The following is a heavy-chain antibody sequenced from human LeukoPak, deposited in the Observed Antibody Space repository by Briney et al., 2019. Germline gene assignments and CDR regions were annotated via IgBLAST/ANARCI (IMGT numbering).Heavy chain of an antibody. CDR2: ISYDGSNK. CDR3: ARDRYGSGSYDHFDY. CDR1: GVTFSSYA. J-gene: IGHJ4*02. V-gene: IGHV3-30-3*01. Sequence: GRSLRLSCAASGVTFSSYAMHWVRQAPGKGLEWVAVISYDGSNKYYADSVKGRFTISRDNSKNTLYLQMNSLRAEDTAVYYCARDRYGSGSYDHFDYWGQGTLVTVSS. D-gene: IGHD3-10*01.